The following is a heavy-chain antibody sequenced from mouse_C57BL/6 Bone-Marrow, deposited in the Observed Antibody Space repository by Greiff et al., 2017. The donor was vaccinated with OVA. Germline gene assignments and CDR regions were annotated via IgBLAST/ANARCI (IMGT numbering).Heavy chain of an antibody. CDR2: IHPYSGST. CDR1: GYTFTSYW. CDR3: ASRRWLLRTFAY. Sequence: QVQLQQPGAELVKPGASVKLSCKASGYTFTSYWMHWVKQRPGQGLEWIGMIHPYSGSTNYNEKFKSKATLTVDKSSSTAYMQLSRLTSADSAVDDCASRRWLLRTFAYWGQGTLVTVSA. J-gene: IGHJ3*01. V-gene: IGHV1-64*01. D-gene: IGHD2-3*01.